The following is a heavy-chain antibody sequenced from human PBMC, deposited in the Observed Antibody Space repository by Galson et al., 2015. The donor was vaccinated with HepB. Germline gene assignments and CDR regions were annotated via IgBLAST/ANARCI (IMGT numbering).Heavy chain of an antibody. CDR1: GGTFSSYA. D-gene: IGHD4-17*01. J-gene: IGHJ5*02. CDR2: IIPIFGTA. V-gene: IGHV1-69*06. CDR3: ARLGDYGDANWFDP. Sequence: SVKVSCKASGGTFSSYAISWVRQAPGQGLEWMGGIIPIFGTANCAQKFQGRVTITADKSTSTAYMELSSLRSEDTAVYYCARLGDYGDANWFDPWGQGTLVTVSS.